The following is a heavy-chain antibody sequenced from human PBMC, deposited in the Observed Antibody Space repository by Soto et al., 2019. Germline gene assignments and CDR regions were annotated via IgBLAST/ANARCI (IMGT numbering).Heavy chain of an antibody. V-gene: IGHV3-23*01. CDR3: TKDGAVVGQKDAFDF. CDR1: GFTFTMYT. CDR2: ISRSGDST. D-gene: IGHD2-21*01. J-gene: IGHJ3*01. Sequence: GGSLRLSCAASGFTFTMYTMGWVRQAPGKGLEWVSDISRSGDSTYYADSVKGRFTISRDNSKNTLYLQMNSLRAEDTAVYYCTKDGAVVGQKDAFDFWGQGTMVTVSS.